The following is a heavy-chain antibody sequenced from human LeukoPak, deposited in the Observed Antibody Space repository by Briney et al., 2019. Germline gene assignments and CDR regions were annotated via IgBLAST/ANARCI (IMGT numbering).Heavy chain of an antibody. CDR3: ARDRSITMIVATPPADWFDP. Sequence: GASVKVSCKASGYTFTGYYMHWVRQAPGQGLEWMGWINPNSGGTNYAQKFQGRVIMTRDTSISTAYMELSRLRSDDTAVYYCARDRSITMIVATPPADWFDPWGQGTLVTVSS. V-gene: IGHV1-2*02. J-gene: IGHJ5*02. D-gene: IGHD3-22*01. CDR2: INPNSGGT. CDR1: GYTFTGYY.